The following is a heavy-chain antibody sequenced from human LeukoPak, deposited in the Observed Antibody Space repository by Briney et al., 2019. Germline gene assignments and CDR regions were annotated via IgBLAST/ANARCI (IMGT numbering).Heavy chain of an antibody. J-gene: IGHJ4*02. D-gene: IGHD3-10*01. CDR2: TYHRSKWYN. CDR3: ARDRNIYGSGSYSCFDY. Sequence: SQTLSLTCATSGDSVSSNSAAWNWIRQSPSRGLEWLGRTYHRSKWYNDYAVSVKSRITINPDTSKNQFSLQLNSVSPEDTAVYYCARDRNIYGSGSYSCFDYWGQGTLVTVSS. V-gene: IGHV6-1*01. CDR1: GDSVSSNSAA.